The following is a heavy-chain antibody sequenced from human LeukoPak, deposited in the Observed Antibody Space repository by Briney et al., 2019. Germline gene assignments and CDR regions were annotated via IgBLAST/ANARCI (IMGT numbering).Heavy chain of an antibody. Sequence: ASVKVSCKSSGYSFIDYNMYWVRQAPGQGLEWMGWISPNSGGTHYAQKFQGRVTMTRDTSISTVYMELSRLISDDTAVYYCARDCDWGRFDPWGQGTLVTVSS. J-gene: IGHJ5*02. CDR3: ARDCDWGRFDP. CDR2: ISPNSGGT. CDR1: GYSFIDYN. V-gene: IGHV1-2*02. D-gene: IGHD2-21*02.